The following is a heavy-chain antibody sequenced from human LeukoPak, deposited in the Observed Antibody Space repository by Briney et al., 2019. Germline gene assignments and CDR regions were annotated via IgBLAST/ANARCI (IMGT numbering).Heavy chain of an antibody. Sequence: SETLSLTCTVSGGSISSGGYSWSWIRQPPGKGMEFIAYIYYTGNTYFNPSLKSRVTISVDTSKIQFSLNLSSVTAADTAIYYCARGLASGYPPIPFDYWGQGTQVTVSS. V-gene: IGHV4-30-4*07. D-gene: IGHD3-3*01. J-gene: IGHJ4*02. CDR3: ARGLASGYPPIPFDY. CDR1: GGSISSGGYS. CDR2: IYYTGNT.